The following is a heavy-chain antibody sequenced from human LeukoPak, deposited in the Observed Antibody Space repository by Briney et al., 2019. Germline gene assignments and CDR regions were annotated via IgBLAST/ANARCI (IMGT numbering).Heavy chain of an antibody. J-gene: IGHJ6*03. CDR1: RFSFSSYG. V-gene: IGHV3-30*02. Sequence: GGSLRLSCAASRFSFSSYGMYWVRQAPGKGLEWVAFIRLDGSNKYYADSVKGRFTISRDNSENTLCLQMNSLRAEDTALYYCAKDAAYYYYIDVWGKGTTVTVSS. CDR2: IRLDGSNK. D-gene: IGHD2-15*01. CDR3: AKDAAYYYYIDV.